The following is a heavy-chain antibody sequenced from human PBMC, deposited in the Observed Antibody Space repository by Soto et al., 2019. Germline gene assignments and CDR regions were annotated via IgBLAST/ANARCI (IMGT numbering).Heavy chain of an antibody. V-gene: IGHV4-31*03. D-gene: IGHD5-12*01. CDR2: IPYSGNT. CDR3: ARDYSGYDFLH. Sequence: SETLSLTCTVSGGSISSGGHFWNCIRQHPGKGLEWIGYIPYSGNTYYNPSLKSRVTISVDTSKNQFSLKMSSVTAADTAVYYCARDYSGYDFLHWGQGTLVTVSS. CDR1: GGSISSGGHF. J-gene: IGHJ1*01.